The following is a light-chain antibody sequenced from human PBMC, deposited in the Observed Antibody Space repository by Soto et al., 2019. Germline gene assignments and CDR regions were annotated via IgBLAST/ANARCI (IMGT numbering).Light chain of an antibody. CDR2: DAS. CDR1: QSVSTY. Sequence: EIVLTQSPATLALSPGDRATLSCRASQSVSTYFAWYKQKPGQPPRLLIYDASNRATGIPARFSGSGSGTDFTLTISSLEPEDFAVYYCQQRSNWPLTFGQWTKVEIK. J-gene: IGKJ1*01. CDR3: QQRSNWPLT. V-gene: IGKV3-11*01.